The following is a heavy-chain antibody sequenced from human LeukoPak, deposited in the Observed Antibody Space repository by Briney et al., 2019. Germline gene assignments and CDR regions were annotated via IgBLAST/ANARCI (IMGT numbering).Heavy chain of an antibody. V-gene: IGHV3-23*01. J-gene: IGHJ3*02. CDR3: ARDYFDI. Sequence: GGSLRLSCAASGFTFSSSAMTWVRQAPGQRLEWVSTISGSGDSTYYADSVKGRFTISRDNAKNSLYLQMNSLRAEDTAVYYCARDYFDIWGQGTMVTVSS. CDR2: ISGSGDST. CDR1: GFTFSSSA.